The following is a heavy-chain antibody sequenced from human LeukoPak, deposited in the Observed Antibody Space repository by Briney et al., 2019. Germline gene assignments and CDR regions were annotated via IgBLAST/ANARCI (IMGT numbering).Heavy chain of an antibody. D-gene: IGHD5-12*01. V-gene: IGHV4-31*03. CDR3: ARAGHSGYDSGVGRFDP. CDR1: GGSISSGGYY. J-gene: IGHJ5*02. CDR2: IYYSGST. Sequence: SETLSLTCTVSGGSISSGGYYWSWIRQHPGKGLEWIGYIYYSGSTYYNPSLKSRVTISVDTSKNQFSLKLSSVIAADTAVYYCARAGHSGYDSGVGRFDPWGQGTLVTVSS.